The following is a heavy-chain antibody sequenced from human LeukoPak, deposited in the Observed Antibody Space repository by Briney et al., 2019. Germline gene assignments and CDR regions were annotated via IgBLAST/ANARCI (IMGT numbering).Heavy chain of an antibody. J-gene: IGHJ4*02. CDR1: GASINTGGYY. D-gene: IGHD4-17*01. CDR2: IHYSGST. V-gene: IGHV4-31*03. Sequence: SETLSLTCTVSGASINTGGYYWSWIRQHPGKGLEWIGFIHYSGSTYYNPSLRSRVTMSVDTSENQFSLELSSVTAADTAVYYCARTSEDTGYGDFDYWGQGTLVTVSS. CDR3: ARTSEDTGYGDFDY.